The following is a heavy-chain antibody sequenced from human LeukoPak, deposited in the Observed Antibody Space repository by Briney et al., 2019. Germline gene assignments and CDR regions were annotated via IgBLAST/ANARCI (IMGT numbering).Heavy chain of an antibody. D-gene: IGHD2-2*02. CDR1: GFTFSSYS. Sequence: GGSLRLSCAASGFTFSSYSMNWVRQAPGKGLEWVSSISSSSSYIYYADSVKGRFTISRDNAKNSLYLQMNSLRAEGTAVYYCASYCSSTSCYTGDYWGQGTLVTVSS. CDR3: ASYCSSTSCYTGDY. J-gene: IGHJ4*02. V-gene: IGHV3-21*01. CDR2: ISSSSSYI.